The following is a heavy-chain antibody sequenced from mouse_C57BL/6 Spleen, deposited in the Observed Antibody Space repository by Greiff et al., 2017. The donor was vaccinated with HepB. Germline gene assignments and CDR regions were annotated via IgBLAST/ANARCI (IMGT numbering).Heavy chain of an antibody. V-gene: IGHV5-16*01. CDR2: INYDGSST. J-gene: IGHJ2*01. CDR1: GFTFSDYY. CDR3: ARASPNWDYFDY. Sequence: EVQLQESEGGLVQPGSSMKLSCTASGFTFSDYYMAWVRQVPEKGLEWVANINYDGSSTYYLDSLKSRFIISRDNAKNILYLQMSSLKSEDTATYYCARASPNWDYFDYWGQGTTLTVSS. D-gene: IGHD4-1*01.